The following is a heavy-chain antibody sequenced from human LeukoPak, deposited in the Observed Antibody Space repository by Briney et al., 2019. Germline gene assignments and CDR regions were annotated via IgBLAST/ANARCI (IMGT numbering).Heavy chain of an antibody. Sequence: SETLSLTCTVSGGSISSYYWSWIRQPPGKGLEWIGYIYYSGSTNYNPSLKSRVTISVDTSKNQFSLKLSSVTAADTAVYYCARDRGYSSSWYRGVYFDYWGQGTLVTVSS. D-gene: IGHD6-13*01. J-gene: IGHJ4*02. CDR2: IYYSGST. V-gene: IGHV4-59*01. CDR3: ARDRGYSSSWYRGVYFDY. CDR1: GGSISSYY.